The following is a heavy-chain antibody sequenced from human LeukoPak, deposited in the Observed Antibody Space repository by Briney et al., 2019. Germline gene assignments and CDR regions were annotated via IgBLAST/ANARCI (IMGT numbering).Heavy chain of an antibody. CDR1: GNSFISDY. V-gene: IGHV1-2*02. D-gene: IGHD3-10*01. CDR2: INPNSGGT. J-gene: IGHJ6*03. CDR3: ARDLVRGIYRDYYYYMDV. Sequence: ASVKVSCKASGNSFISDYMHWVRQAPGQGLEWMGWINPNSGGTNYAQKFQGRVTMTRDTSISTAYMELSRLRSDDTAVYYCARDLVRGIYRDYYYYMDVWGKGTTVTISS.